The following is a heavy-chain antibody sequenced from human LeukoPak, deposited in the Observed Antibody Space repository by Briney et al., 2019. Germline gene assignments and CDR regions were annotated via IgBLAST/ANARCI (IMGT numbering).Heavy chain of an antibody. J-gene: IGHJ6*03. CDR1: GYTFTSYG. Sequence: SCKASGYTFTSYGMHWVRQAPGKGLEWVAFIRYDGSNKYYADSVKGRFTISRDNSKNTLYLQMNSLRAEDTAVYYCARVGIAMPYYYYYYMDVWGKGTTVTVSS. CDR2: IRYDGSNK. CDR3: ARVGIAMPYYYYYYMDV. V-gene: IGHV3-30*02. D-gene: IGHD2-2*01.